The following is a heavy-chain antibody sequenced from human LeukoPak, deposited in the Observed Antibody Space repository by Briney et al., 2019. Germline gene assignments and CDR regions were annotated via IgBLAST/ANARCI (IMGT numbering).Heavy chain of an antibody. V-gene: IGHV4-39*01. J-gene: IGHJ4*02. CDR3: GRGLRHSESYVVEY. Sequence: SETLSLTCTVSGGSISSINHHWGWVRQSPGKDLEWTGSIYNGRTTFSNPSLNSRVTISIVTSKNQFSLQLNSVTAADTAVYHCGRGLRHSESYVVEYWSQGTLVTVSS. D-gene: IGHD3-16*01. CDR2: IYNGRTT. CDR1: GGSISSINHH.